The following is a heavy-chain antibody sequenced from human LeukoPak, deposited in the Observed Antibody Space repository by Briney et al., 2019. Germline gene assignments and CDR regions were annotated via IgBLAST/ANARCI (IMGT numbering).Heavy chain of an antibody. D-gene: IGHD4-23*01. CDR3: ARAYGANSVGDV. J-gene: IGHJ6*04. CDR2: INHSGST. CDR1: GGSFSGYY. Sequence: PSETLSLTCAVYGGSFSGYYWSWIRQPPGKGLEWIGEINHSGSTNYNPSLKSRITISVDTSKNQFSLKLSSVTAADTAAYYCARAYGANSVGDVWGKGTTVTISS. V-gene: IGHV4-34*01.